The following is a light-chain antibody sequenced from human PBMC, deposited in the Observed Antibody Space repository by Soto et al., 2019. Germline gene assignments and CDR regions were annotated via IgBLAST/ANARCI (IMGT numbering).Light chain of an antibody. V-gene: IGKV3-11*01. CDR2: GAS. J-gene: IGKJ4*01. Sequence: EIVMTQSPATQPVSPGERATPSCRAIQSVSSNLAWYQQKPGQAPRFLIYGASNRATDIPARFSGSGSGTDFTLTISSLEPEDFAVYYCQQRSNWPPEVTFGGGTKVDIK. CDR3: QQRSNWPPEVT. CDR1: QSVSSN.